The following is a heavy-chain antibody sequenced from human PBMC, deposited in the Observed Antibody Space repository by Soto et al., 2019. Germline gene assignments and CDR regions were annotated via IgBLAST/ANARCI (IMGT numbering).Heavy chain of an antibody. CDR1: GFTFSSYA. J-gene: IGHJ3*02. CDR3: SKEASGYCSSTSCPNDAFDI. CDR2: ISGSGGST. Sequence: PGGSLRLSCAASGFTFSSYAMSWVRQAPGKGPEWVSAISGSGGSTYYAVSVKGRFTISRDNSKNTLYFQMNSLRAEDTAVYYCSKEASGYCSSTSCPNDAFDIWGQGTMVTVSS. V-gene: IGHV3-23*01. D-gene: IGHD2-2*01.